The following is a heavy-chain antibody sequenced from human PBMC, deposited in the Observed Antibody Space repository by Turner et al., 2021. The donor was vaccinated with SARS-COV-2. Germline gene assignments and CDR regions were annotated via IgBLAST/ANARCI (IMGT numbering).Heavy chain of an antibody. CDR1: GFTFSTYW. D-gene: IGHD6-13*01. CDR2: RKQDGSEK. CDR3: ASDNGYSSSWYSVAFDI. J-gene: IGHJ3*02. V-gene: IGHV3-7*04. Sequence: VQLVESGGGLVQPGGSLRLSCAASGFTFSTYWMSWVRQAPGKGLEWVANRKQDGSEKYYVDSGKGRFNISRDNTKNSLYLQMNSLRAEDTAVYYCASDNGYSSSWYSVAFDIWGQGTMVTVSS.